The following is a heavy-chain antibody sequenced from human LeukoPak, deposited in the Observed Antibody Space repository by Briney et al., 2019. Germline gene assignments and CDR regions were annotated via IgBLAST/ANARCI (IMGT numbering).Heavy chain of an antibody. Sequence: PGGSLRLSCAASGFTFSGHNMNWVRQAPGKGLEWVSYISSSSSTIYYADSVKGRFTISRDNAKDSLYLQMNSLRAEDTAMYYCARDYSSSAGGAFDIWGQGTMVTVSS. CDR2: ISSSSSTI. J-gene: IGHJ3*02. D-gene: IGHD6-6*01. CDR1: GFTFSGHN. CDR3: ARDYSSSAGGAFDI. V-gene: IGHV3-48*01.